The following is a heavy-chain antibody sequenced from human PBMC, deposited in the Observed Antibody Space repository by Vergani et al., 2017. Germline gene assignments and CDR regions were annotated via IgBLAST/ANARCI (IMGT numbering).Heavy chain of an antibody. CDR1: GFSLSNARMG. CDR3: ARISTYYDFWSGYYSYYFDY. V-gene: IGHV2-26*01. CDR2: IFSNDEK. D-gene: IGHD3-3*01. Sequence: QVTLKESGPVLVKPTETLTLTCTVSGFSLSNARMGVSWIRQPPGKALEWLAHIFSNDEKSYSTSLKSRLTISKDTSKSQVVLTMTNMDPVETATYYCARISTYYDFWSGYYSYYFDYWGQGTLVTVSS. J-gene: IGHJ4*02.